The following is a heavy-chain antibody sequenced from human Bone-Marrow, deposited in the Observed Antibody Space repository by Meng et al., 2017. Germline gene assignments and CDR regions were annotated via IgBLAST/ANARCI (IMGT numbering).Heavy chain of an antibody. CDR3: ARAIKQWLHAFDY. Sequence: GESLKISCAASGFTFDDYGMGWVRQVPGKGLEWVSGISWNGGKIGYADSVKGRFTISRDNAKNKNSLYLQMNSLRAEDTALYYCARAIKQWLHAFDYWCQGTLVTVSS. J-gene: IGHJ4*02. D-gene: IGHD6-19*01. CDR1: GFTFDDYG. V-gene: IGHV3-20*04. CDR2: ISWNGGKI.